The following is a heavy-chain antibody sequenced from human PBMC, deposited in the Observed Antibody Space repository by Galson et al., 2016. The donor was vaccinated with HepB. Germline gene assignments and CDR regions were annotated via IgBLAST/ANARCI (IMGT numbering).Heavy chain of an antibody. Sequence: SLRLSCAGSGFDFRNHDIHWVRQAPGKGLEWVAVISYDGNQKEYVDSVEGRFIISRDDSKNTVYLQINSLRIDDTGMFYCARDLPTDEVSCGGLCPPAYWGQGTLVTVSS. J-gene: IGHJ4*02. CDR2: ISYDGNQK. CDR3: ARDLPTDEVSCGGLCPPAY. CDR1: GFDFRNHD. D-gene: IGHD4-23*01. V-gene: IGHV3-30*03.